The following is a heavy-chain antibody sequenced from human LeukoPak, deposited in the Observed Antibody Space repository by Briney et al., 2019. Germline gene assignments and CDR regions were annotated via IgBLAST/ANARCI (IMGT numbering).Heavy chain of an antibody. CDR2: FSSSDGST. CDR1: GFTFSSFG. Sequence: GGSLRLSCAASGFTFSSFGMTWVRQAPGKGLEWVSGFSSSDGSTYYADSVKGRFTISRDNSKNTLYFQMNSLRAEDTAVYYCARASLGTMVRGVIRYYYMDVWGKGTAVTISS. CDR3: ARASLGTMVRGVIRYYYMDV. D-gene: IGHD3-10*01. J-gene: IGHJ6*03. V-gene: IGHV3-23*01.